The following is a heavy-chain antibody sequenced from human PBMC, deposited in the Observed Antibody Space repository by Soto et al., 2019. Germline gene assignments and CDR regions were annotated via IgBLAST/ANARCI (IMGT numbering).Heavy chain of an antibody. CDR3: ARGGITMTSGMDV. V-gene: IGHV3-11*01. CDR1: GFTLSDHW. D-gene: IGHD3-22*01. CDR2: ISSSGSTI. J-gene: IGHJ6*02. Sequence: PGGSLRLSCAASGFTLSDHWMIWIRQAPGKGLEWVAYISSSGSTIYYADSVKGRFTISRDNAKNSLYLQMNSLRAEDTAVYYCARGGITMTSGMDVWGQGTTVTVSS.